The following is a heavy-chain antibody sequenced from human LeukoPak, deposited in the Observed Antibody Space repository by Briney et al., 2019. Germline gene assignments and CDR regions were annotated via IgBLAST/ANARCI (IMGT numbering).Heavy chain of an antibody. J-gene: IGHJ4*02. Sequence: GGSLRLSCAASGFTFSSYWMSWVRQAPGKGLEWVANIKQDGSEKYYVDSVKGRFTISRDNAKNSLYLQMNSLRAEDTAVYYCARDIFSYYDSSGYFDYWGQGTLATVSS. D-gene: IGHD3-22*01. CDR3: ARDIFSYYDSSGYFDY. CDR2: IKQDGSEK. V-gene: IGHV3-7*01. CDR1: GFTFSSYW.